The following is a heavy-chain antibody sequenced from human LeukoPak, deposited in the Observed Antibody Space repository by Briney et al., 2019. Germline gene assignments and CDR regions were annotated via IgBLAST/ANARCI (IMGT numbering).Heavy chain of an antibody. J-gene: IGHJ4*02. D-gene: IGHD3-22*01. CDR1: GYTFTGYW. Sequence: ASVKVSCKAFGYTFTGYWMHWVRQAPGQGPEWMGVISPSGGSTIYAQKFKGRVTLTRDMSTSTDYLELSSLRSEDTAVYYCARYYDSSGPFDYWGQGTLVTVSS. V-gene: IGHV1-46*01. CDR2: ISPSGGST. CDR3: ARYYDSSGPFDY.